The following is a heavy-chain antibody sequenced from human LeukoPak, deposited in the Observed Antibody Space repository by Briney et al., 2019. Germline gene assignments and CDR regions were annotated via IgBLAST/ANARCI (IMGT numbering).Heavy chain of an antibody. Sequence: SETLSLTCTVSGGSISSYYWSWIRQPPGKGLEWIGYIYYSGTTNHNPSLKSRVTISVDTSKNQFSLKLSSVTAADTAVYYCARDSGNWYFDLWGRGTLVTVSS. CDR1: GGSISSYY. CDR2: IYYSGTT. CDR3: ARDSGNWYFDL. J-gene: IGHJ2*01. V-gene: IGHV4-59*01.